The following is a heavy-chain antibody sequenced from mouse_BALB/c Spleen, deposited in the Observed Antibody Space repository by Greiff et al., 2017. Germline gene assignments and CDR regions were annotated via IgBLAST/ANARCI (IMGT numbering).Heavy chain of an antibody. V-gene: IGHV14-3*02. CDR2: IDPANGNT. CDR1: GFNIKDTY. J-gene: IGHJ2*01. Sequence: DVKLVESGAELVKPGASVKLSCTASGFNIKDTYMHWVKQRPEQGLEWIGRIDPANGNTKYDPKFQGKATITADTSSNTAYLQLSSLTSEDTAVYYCARSYGYYFDYWGQGTTLTVSS. CDR3: ARSYGYYFDY. D-gene: IGHD2-2*01.